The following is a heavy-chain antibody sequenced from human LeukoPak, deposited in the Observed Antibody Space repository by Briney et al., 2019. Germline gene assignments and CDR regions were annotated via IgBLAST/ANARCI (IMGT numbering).Heavy chain of an antibody. J-gene: IGHJ4*02. CDR2: INPNSGGT. D-gene: IGHD1-26*01. CDR1: GYTFTGYY. CDR3: ASYSGSYSSDFDY. Sequence: PGASGQVSLKASGYTFTGYYMHWVRPAPGQGIEWMGWINPNSGGTNYAQKFQGRVTMTRDTSNSTAYLDLSRLRSDDTAVYYCASYSGSYSSDFDYWGQGTLVTVSS. V-gene: IGHV1-2*02.